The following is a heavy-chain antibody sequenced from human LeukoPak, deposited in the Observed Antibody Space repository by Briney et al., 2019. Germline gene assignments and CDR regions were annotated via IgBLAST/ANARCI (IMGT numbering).Heavy chain of an antibody. D-gene: IGHD6-19*01. J-gene: IGHJ4*02. CDR1: GFTDSTNH. CDR3: ARSSAWSRWDY. V-gene: IGHV3-66*01. CDR2: IYNGDST. Sequence: GGSLRLSCAAFGFTDSTNHMSWVRQAPGKGLEWLSIIYNGDSTYYADSVKGRFTISRDNSKNTLYLQVNSLRVEDTAVYYCARSSAWSRWDYWGQGTLVTVSS.